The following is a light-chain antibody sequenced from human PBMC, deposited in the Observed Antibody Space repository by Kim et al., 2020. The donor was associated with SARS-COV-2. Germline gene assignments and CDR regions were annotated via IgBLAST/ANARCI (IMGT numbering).Light chain of an antibody. CDR1: NIGTKS. Sequence: SYELTQPPSVSVAPGKTASITCGGNNIGTKSVHWYQQKPGQAPVVVIYYDRDRPSGIPERFSGFNSGNTATLTISRVEAGDEADYYCQVWDSSSDHPLVVFGGGTQLTVL. V-gene: IGLV3-21*04. CDR2: YDR. J-gene: IGLJ2*01. CDR3: QVWDSSSDHPLVV.